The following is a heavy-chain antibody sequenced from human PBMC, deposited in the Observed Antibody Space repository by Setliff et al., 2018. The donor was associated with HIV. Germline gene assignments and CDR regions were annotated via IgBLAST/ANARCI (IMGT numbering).Heavy chain of an antibody. CDR2: MTASGSKI. J-gene: IGHJ4*01. CDR1: GFTFSTYE. V-gene: IGHV3-48*03. Sequence: GGSLRLSCATSGFTFSTYEMNWVRQAPGKGLEWVSYMTASGSKIYYADSVKGRFTISRDNSKNTLYLQMNSLRAEDTAIYYCAKDRAGSGGSYALDFWGHGTLVTVS. CDR3: AKDRAGSGGSYALDF. D-gene: IGHD1-26*01.